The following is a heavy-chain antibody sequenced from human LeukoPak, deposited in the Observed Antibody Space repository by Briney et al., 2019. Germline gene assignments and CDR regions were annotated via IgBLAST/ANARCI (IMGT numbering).Heavy chain of an antibody. CDR3: ARYRTGAFDI. Sequence: PSETLSLTCAVYGGSFSGYYWSWIRQPPGKGLEWIGEINHSGSTNYNPSLKSRVTISVDTSKNQFSLKLSSVTAADTAVYYCARYRTGAFDIWGQGTMVTVSS. CDR2: INHSGST. CDR1: GGSFSGYY. J-gene: IGHJ3*02. D-gene: IGHD1-1*01. V-gene: IGHV4-34*01.